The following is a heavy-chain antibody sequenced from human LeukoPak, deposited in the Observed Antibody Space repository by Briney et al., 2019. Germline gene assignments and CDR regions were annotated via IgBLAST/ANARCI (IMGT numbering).Heavy chain of an antibody. CDR2: IDPSDSYT. V-gene: IGHV5-10-1*01. Sequence: GGSLRISCKGSGYCFTSYWISWARQMPGKGLEWMGRIDPSDSYTNYSPSFQGHVTISADKSISTAYLQWSSLKASDTAMYYCASSIAAAGTNTVDYWGQGTLVTVSS. J-gene: IGHJ4*02. CDR1: GYCFTSYW. CDR3: ASSIAAAGTNTVDY. D-gene: IGHD6-25*01.